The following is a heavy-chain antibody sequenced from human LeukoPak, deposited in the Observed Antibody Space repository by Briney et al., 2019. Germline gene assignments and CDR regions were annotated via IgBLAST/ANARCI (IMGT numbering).Heavy chain of an antibody. CDR3: ARYGSGSTWFDP. Sequence: SETLSLTCTVSGGSISSDNYQWSWIRQPRGKGLEWIGYINYSGSTYYNPSLKSRVTISVDTSKNHFSLKLSSVTAADTAVYYCARYGSGSTWFDPWGQGTLVTVSS. J-gene: IGHJ5*02. CDR2: INYSGST. V-gene: IGHV4-30-4*01. CDR1: GGSISSDNYQ. D-gene: IGHD3-10*01.